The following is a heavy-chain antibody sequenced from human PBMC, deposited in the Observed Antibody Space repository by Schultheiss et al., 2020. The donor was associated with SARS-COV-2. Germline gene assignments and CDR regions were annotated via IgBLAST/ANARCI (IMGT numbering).Heavy chain of an antibody. Sequence: GGSLRLSCAASGFTFSRSVMNWVRQAPGKGLEWVAKINQDGSDKSYVDSLKGRFTISRDNAKNSLYLQMNSLRAEDTAVYYCARSPHGRYKWGQGTLVTVSS. D-gene: IGHD1-14*01. V-gene: IGHV3-7*01. CDR1: GFTFSRSV. J-gene: IGHJ4*02. CDR2: INQDGSDK. CDR3: ARSPHGRYK.